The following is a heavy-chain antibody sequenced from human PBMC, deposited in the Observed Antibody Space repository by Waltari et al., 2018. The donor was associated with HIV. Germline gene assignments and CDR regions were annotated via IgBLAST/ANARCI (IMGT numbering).Heavy chain of an antibody. V-gene: IGHV3-21*02. CDR2: ISKSGYYV. D-gene: IGHD1-1*01. CDR1: GFKFDLFS. CDR3: VRDRTSETTGDFDS. J-gene: IGHJ4*02. Sequence: DVQLVESGGGLVKPGQSLRLSCIASGFKFDLFSLTWVGQAPGGGLEWVASISKSGYYVYYSDSLKGRVTVSRDNAKESLLLQVSSLAADDTGLYFCVRDRTSETTGDFDSWGRGVPVIVSS.